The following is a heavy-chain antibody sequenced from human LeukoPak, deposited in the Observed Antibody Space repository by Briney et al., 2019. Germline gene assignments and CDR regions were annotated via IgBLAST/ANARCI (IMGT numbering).Heavy chain of an antibody. Sequence: GWSLRLSCAASGFTFSNYAMSWVRQAPGKGLEWVSGISGSGGSTYYADSVKGRLTISRDNSKNTLYLQMDSLRAGDTPVYFCVRGGEIGLDYWGHGTLVTVSS. V-gene: IGHV3-23*01. CDR1: GFTFSNYA. D-gene: IGHD3-16*01. CDR3: VRGGEIGLDY. J-gene: IGHJ4*01. CDR2: ISGSGGST.